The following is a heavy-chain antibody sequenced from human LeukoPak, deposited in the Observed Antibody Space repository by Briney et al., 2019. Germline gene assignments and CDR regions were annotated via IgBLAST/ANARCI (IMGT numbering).Heavy chain of an antibody. D-gene: IGHD2-2*01. J-gene: IGHJ5*02. CDR2: IKQDGSEK. CDR3: ARDIGTSYNWFDP. Sequence: GGSLRLSCAASGFTFSNYWMSWVRQAPGKGLEWVANIKQDGSEKYYVDSVKGRFTISRDNAKNSLYLQMNSLRAEDTAVYYCARDIGTSYNWFDPWGQGTLVTVSS. CDR1: GFTFSNYW. V-gene: IGHV3-7*03.